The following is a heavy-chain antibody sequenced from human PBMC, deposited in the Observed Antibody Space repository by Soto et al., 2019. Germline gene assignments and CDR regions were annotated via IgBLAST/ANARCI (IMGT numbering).Heavy chain of an antibody. CDR1: GYTFTTYY. CDR3: ARAPPPYYYDSSGYYAAYVNHGMDV. V-gene: IGHV1-46*01. CDR2: INPSGGST. D-gene: IGHD3-22*01. Sequence: ASVKVSCKASGYTFTTYYMRWVRQAPGQGLEWMGIINPSGGSTSYAQKFQGRVTMTRDTSTSTVYMELSSLRSEDTAVYYCARAPPPYYYDSSGYYAAYVNHGMDVWGQGTTVTVSS. J-gene: IGHJ6*02.